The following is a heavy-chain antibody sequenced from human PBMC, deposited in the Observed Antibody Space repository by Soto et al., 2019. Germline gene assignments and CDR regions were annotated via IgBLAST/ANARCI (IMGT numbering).Heavy chain of an antibody. CDR2: INPSGGST. Sequence: GASVKVSCKASGYTFTSYYMHWVRQAPGQGLEWMGIINPSGGSTSYAQKFQGRVTMTRDTSTSTVYMELSSLRSEDTAVYYCASPYSGYEYPSWAFDFPGQAIIVTVSS. CDR3: ASPYSGYEYPSWAFDF. J-gene: IGHJ3*01. V-gene: IGHV1-46*03. D-gene: IGHD5-12*01. CDR1: GYTFTSYY.